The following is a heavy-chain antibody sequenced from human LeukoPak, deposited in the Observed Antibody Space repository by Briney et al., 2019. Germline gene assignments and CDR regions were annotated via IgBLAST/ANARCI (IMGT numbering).Heavy chain of an antibody. Sequence: PGRSLRLSCAASGFNFNNYPMYWVRQVPGRGPQWVALISYDGIDSYIADSVKGRFSISRDNSKNTLFLQMNSLRPEVTAVYYCARDRYTKNYFDALDLWGQGSTVTVSS. CDR1: GFNFNNYP. D-gene: IGHD3-16*02. V-gene: IGHV3-30*04. J-gene: IGHJ3*01. CDR3: ARDRYTKNYFDALDL. CDR2: ISYDGIDS.